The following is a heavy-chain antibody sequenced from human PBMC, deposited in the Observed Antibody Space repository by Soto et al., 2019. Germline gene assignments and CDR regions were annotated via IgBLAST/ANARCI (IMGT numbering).Heavy chain of an antibody. CDR2: IWYDGSNT. D-gene: IGHD3-22*01. CDR3: ARTYYYDSSGPYGT. Sequence: LRLSCAASGFTFSSYAMHWVRQAPGKGLEWVGFIWYDGSNTFYAESVKGRFTISRDNAKNTAYLQMNSLRAEDTAVYYCARTYYYDSSGPYGTWGQGTLVTVSS. CDR1: GFTFSSYA. J-gene: IGHJ5*02. V-gene: IGHV3-33*01.